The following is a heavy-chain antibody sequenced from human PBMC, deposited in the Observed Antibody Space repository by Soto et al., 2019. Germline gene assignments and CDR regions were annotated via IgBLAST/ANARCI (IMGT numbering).Heavy chain of an antibody. CDR1: GFSLTTGVG. J-gene: IGHJ4*02. V-gene: IGHV2-5*01. D-gene: IGHD4-4*01. Sequence: ITLEAAGPTLVKPTETLTRTGTFSGFSLTTGVGVGGVRQPPGKALEWLALVYWYDYKHYTPSLMGRLTITKDSSKGQVVLTMTNMDPVDTATYYCATVPADFWGPGTLVTVSS. CDR2: VYWYDYK. CDR3: ATVPADF.